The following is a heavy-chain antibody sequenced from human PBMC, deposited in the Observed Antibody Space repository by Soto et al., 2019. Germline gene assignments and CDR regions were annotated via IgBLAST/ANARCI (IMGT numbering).Heavy chain of an antibody. Sequence: PSETLSLTCTVSGGSISSGGYFWSWIRQHPGKGLEWIGYIYYSGSTYYNPSLKSRVTISVDTSKNQFSLKLTSATAADTAVYYCASQRYCDDDCYLFDYWGQGTLVTVSS. CDR1: GGSISSGGYF. V-gene: IGHV4-31*03. CDR2: IYYSGST. CDR3: ASQRYCDDDCYLFDY. D-gene: IGHD2-21*02. J-gene: IGHJ4*02.